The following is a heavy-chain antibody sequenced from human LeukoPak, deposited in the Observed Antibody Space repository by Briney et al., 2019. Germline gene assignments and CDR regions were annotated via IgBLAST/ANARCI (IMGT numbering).Heavy chain of an antibody. D-gene: IGHD3-22*01. Sequence: XETLSLTCTVSGGSISSYYWSWIRQPPGKGLEWIGYIYYSGSTNYNPSLKCRVTISVDTSKNQFSLKLRSVTAADTAVYYCARVTGYMIEDYFDYWGQGTLVTVSS. J-gene: IGHJ4*02. CDR1: GGSISSYY. V-gene: IGHV4-59*01. CDR3: ARVTGYMIEDYFDY. CDR2: IYYSGST.